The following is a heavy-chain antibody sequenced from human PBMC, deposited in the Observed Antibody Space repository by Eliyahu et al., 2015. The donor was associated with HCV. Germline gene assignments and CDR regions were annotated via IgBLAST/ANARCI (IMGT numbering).Heavy chain of an antibody. D-gene: IGHD5-24*01. CDR3: AKAPETWYYFDY. J-gene: IGHJ4*02. V-gene: IGHV3-23*01. CDR2: IRAGNGVT. Sequence: EVQLLESGGGLVQPGGSLRLSCTASGFTFSSYAMSWVRQSPGKGLEWVSSIRAGNGVTYYADSVKGRFTISRDVSKNTLYLQMNSLRAEDTALYYCAKAPETWYYFDYWGQGSLVTVSS. CDR1: GFTFSSYA.